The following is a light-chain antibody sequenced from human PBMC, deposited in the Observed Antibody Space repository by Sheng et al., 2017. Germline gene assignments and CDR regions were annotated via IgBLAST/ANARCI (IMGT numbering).Light chain of an antibody. CDR3: YSVAGNNLGV. V-gene: IGLV3-27*01. Sequence: SYVLTQPPSVSVAPGQTARDHLLRRCPGKKISSWFQQKPGQAPXLVIYKDTERPSGIPERFSGSSSGTTVTLTISGAQVDDEADYYCYSVAGNNLGVFGGGTKLTVL. CDR2: KDT. J-gene: IGLJ3*02. CDR1: PGKKI.